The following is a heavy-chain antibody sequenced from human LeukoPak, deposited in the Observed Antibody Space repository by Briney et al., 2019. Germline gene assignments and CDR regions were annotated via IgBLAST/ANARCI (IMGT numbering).Heavy chain of an antibody. CDR2: IKQDGSEK. CDR1: GFTFSTYY. V-gene: IGHV3-7*01. J-gene: IGHJ4*02. CDR3: AREGRGVTGYFDY. Sequence: GGSLRLSCAASGFTFSTYYMTWVRQAPGKGLEWVANIKQDGSEKYYVDSVKGRFTISRDNAKNSLYLQMNSLGAEDTAVYYCAREGRGVTGYFDYWGQGTLVTVSS. D-gene: IGHD3-10*01.